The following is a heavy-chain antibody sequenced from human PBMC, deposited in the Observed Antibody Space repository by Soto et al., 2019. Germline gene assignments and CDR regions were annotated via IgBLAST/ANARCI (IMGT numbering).Heavy chain of an antibody. CDR2: ISPHTGST. CDR1: GYTFNRYF. D-gene: IGHD3-22*01. CDR3: ARASQMVINPSTYAMDV. V-gene: IGHV1-2*07. J-gene: IGHJ6*02. Sequence: QVQLVQSGAEVKTPGASMKVSCKASGYTFNRYFMHWVRQAPGPGLQWMGWISPHTGSTRYAHSFRGRVSMTRDASVSTVYMELSGLTSDDTAVYYCARASQMVINPSTYAMDVWGQGTTVTVSS.